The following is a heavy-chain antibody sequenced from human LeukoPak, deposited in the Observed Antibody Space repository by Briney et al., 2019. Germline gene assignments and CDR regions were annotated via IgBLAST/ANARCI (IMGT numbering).Heavy chain of an antibody. J-gene: IGHJ4*02. Sequence: SVKVSCKASGGTFSSYAISWVRQAPGQGLEWMGGIIPIFGTANYAQKFQGRVTITTDESTSTAYMELSSLRAEDTAVYYCARGEYYYGSESYYRGLDYWGQGTLVTVSS. CDR2: IIPIFGTA. D-gene: IGHD3-10*01. V-gene: IGHV1-69*05. CDR3: ARGEYYYGSESYYRGLDY. CDR1: GGTFSSYA.